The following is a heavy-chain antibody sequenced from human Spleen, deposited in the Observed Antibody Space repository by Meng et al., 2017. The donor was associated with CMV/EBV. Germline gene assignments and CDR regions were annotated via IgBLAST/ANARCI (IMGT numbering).Heavy chain of an antibody. CDR1: FNFCSYG. Sequence: FNFCSYGVLWVRQAPGKGLEWLAAVRSDGRQTHYDASVKGRFTVSRDSSTNIVFLQMSGLLSGDTAIYYCAKDFSQWKPIFDAFDVWGQGTLVTVSS. V-gene: IGHV3-30*02. CDR2: VRSDGRQT. CDR3: AKDFSQWKPIFDAFDV. D-gene: IGHD1-1*01. J-gene: IGHJ3*01.